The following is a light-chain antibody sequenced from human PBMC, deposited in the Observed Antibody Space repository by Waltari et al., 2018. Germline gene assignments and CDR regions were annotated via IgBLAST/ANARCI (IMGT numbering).Light chain of an antibody. CDR2: KAS. CDR3: QQYTSYPIT. V-gene: IGKV1-5*03. CDR1: QSINNR. Sequence: DIQMTQSPSTLSASVGARVTITCRASQSINNRVAWYQQKRGKGPNLLIYKASSLASGVTSRFSGRGSGTDFTLTISSLQPDDCATYYCQQYTSYPITFGQGTRLEIK. J-gene: IGKJ5*01.